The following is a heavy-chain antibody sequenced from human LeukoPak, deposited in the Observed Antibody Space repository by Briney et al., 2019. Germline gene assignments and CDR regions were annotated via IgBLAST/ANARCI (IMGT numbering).Heavy chain of an antibody. V-gene: IGHV4-39*07. CDR1: GGSISSSSYY. D-gene: IGHD6-13*01. CDR3: ARCWVAAAGTDLEYYYYMDV. J-gene: IGHJ6*03. CDR2: IYYSGST. Sequence: PSETLSLTCTVFGGSISSSSYYWGWIRQPPGKGLEWIGSIYYSGSTYYNPSLKSRVTISVDTSKNQFSLKLSSVTAADTAVYYRARCWVAAAGTDLEYYYYMDVWGKGTTVTVSS.